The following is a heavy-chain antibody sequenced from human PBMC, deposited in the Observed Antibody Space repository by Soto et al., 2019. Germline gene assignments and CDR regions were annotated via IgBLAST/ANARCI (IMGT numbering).Heavy chain of an antibody. V-gene: IGHV3-48*01. J-gene: IGHJ4*02. Sequence: GGSLRLSCAASGFTFIEFSMNWVRQAPGQGLEWVSYIRSGSDRIYYADSVKGRFTISRDNSKNTLYLQMNSLRAEDTAVYYCAKRYSSSWIFDYWGRGTLVTVSS. CDR1: GFTFIEFS. CDR3: AKRYSSSWIFDY. CDR2: IRSGSDRI. D-gene: IGHD6-13*01.